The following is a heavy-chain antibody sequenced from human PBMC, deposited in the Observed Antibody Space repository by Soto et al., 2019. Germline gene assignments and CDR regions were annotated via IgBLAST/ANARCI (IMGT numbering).Heavy chain of an antibody. CDR3: ASRSSGWYFVY. V-gene: IGHV3-23*01. CDR2: ISGSGGST. D-gene: IGHD6-19*01. J-gene: IGHJ4*02. CDR1: GFTFSSYA. Sequence: EVQLLESGGGLVQPGGSLRLSCAASGFTFSSYAMNWVRQAPGKGVEWVAAISGSGGSTYYADSVKGRFTISRDNSKNTLYLQMNSRRAEDAAVYYCASRSSGWYFVYWGQGTLVTVSS.